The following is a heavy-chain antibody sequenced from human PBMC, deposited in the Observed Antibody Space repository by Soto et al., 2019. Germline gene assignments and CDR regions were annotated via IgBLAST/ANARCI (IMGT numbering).Heavy chain of an antibody. CDR1: GGSISSSSYY. CDR3: AVVGPILTGYPDYYYGMDV. J-gene: IGHJ6*02. V-gene: IGHV4-39*01. D-gene: IGHD3-9*01. CDR2: IYYSGST. Sequence: SETLSLTCTVSGGSISSSSYYWGWIRQPPGKGLEWIGSIYYSGSTYYNPSLKSRVTISVDTSKNQFSLKLSSVTAADTAVYYCAVVGPILTGYPDYYYGMDVWGQGTKVTVSS.